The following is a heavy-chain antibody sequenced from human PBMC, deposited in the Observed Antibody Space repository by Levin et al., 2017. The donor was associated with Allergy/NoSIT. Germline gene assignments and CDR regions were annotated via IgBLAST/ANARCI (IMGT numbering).Heavy chain of an antibody. CDR3: ARVPKYCSSTSCYSAN. J-gene: IGHJ4*02. CDR1: GYTFTSYD. CDR2: MNPNSGNT. Sequence: GESLKISCKASGYTFTSYDINWVRQATGQGLEWMGWMNPNSGNTGYAQKFQGRVTMTRNTSISTAYMELSSLRSEDTAVYYCARVPKYCSSTSCYSANWGQGTLVTVSS. D-gene: IGHD2-2*01. V-gene: IGHV1-8*01.